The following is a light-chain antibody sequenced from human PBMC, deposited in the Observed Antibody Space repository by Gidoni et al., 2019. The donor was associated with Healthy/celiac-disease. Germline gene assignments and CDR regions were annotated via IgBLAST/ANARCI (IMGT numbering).Light chain of an antibody. V-gene: IGLV3-21*04. CDR3: QVWDSSSDHVV. CDR2: DDS. CDR1: NIGSKS. J-gene: IGLJ2*01. Sequence: SYVLHQPPPGFGAPGKTARITCGGNNIGSKSVHWYQQKPGQAPVLVIYDDSDRPSGIPERFSGSNSGNTATLTISRVEAGDEADYYCQVWDSSSDHVVFGGGTKLTVL.